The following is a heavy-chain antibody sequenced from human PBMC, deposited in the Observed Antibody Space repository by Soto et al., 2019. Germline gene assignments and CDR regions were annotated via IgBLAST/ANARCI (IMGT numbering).Heavy chain of an antibody. CDR1: VGTFSSYA. Sequence: RXSVKVSCKASVGTFSSYAISWVRQAPGQGLEWMGGIIPIFGTANYAQKFQGRVTITADESTSTAYMELSSLRSEYTAVYYCAAAKRITMIVVVHQWYFKHWGQGTLVTVSS. V-gene: IGHV1-69*13. CDR2: IIPIFGTA. J-gene: IGHJ1*01. CDR3: AAAKRITMIVVVHQWYFKH. D-gene: IGHD3-22*01.